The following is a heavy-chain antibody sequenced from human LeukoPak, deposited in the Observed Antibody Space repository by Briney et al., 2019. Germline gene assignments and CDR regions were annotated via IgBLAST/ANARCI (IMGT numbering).Heavy chain of an antibody. J-gene: IGHJ4*02. CDR3: ASGLELDY. CDR1: GFTFRSYW. V-gene: IGHV3-7*03. Sequence: GGSLRLSCAASGFTFRSYWMIWVRQAPGKGLEWVANIKQDGSEKNYVDSVKGRFTISRDNAKNSLYLQMNSLRVEDTAVYYCASGLELDYWGQGTLVTVSS. CDR2: IKQDGSEK.